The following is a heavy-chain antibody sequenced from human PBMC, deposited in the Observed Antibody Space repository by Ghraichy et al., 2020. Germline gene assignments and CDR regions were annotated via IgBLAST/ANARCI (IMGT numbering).Heavy chain of an antibody. V-gene: IGHV4-38-2*02. J-gene: IGHJ6*02. CDR2: FYHSGST. D-gene: IGHD3-16*01. CDR1: GYSISSGYY. CDR3: AREDWGAYYYDMDV. Sequence: SETLSLTCTVSGYSISSGYYWGWIRQPPGKGLEWIGSFYHSGSTYYNPSLKSRVTISVDTSKNQFFLKLSPVTAADTAVYYCAREDWGAYYYDMDVWGQGTTVTVSS.